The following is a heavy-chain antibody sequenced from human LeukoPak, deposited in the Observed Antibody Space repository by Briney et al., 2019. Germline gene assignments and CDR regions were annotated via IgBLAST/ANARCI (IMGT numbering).Heavy chain of an antibody. Sequence: SQTLSLTCTVSGGSISSGGYYWSWIRQPPGKGLEWIGEINHSGSTNYNPSLKSRVTISVDTSKNQFSLKLSSVTAADTAVYYCAREIPYDSSGYYHPYYFDYWGQGTLVTVSS. V-gene: IGHV4-30-2*01. D-gene: IGHD3-22*01. J-gene: IGHJ4*02. CDR1: GGSISSGGYY. CDR3: AREIPYDSSGYYHPYYFDY. CDR2: INHSGST.